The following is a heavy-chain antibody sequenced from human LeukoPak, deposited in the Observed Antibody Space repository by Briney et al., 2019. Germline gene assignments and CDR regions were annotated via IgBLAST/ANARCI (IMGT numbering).Heavy chain of an antibody. CDR1: GGTFSSYA. CDR3: ARANYYDSSGYSPFDY. D-gene: IGHD3-22*01. Sequence: GSSVKVSCKASGGTFSSYAISWVRQAPGQGLEWMGGIIPIFGTANYAQKFQGRVTITADESTSTAYMELSSLRSKDTAVYYCARANYYDSSGYSPFDYWGQGTLVTVSS. J-gene: IGHJ4*02. V-gene: IGHV1-69*01. CDR2: IIPIFGTA.